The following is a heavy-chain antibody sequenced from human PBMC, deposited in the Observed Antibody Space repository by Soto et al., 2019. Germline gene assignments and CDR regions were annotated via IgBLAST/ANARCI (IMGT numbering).Heavy chain of an antibody. CDR2: ISGSGGST. Sequence: HPGGSLRLSCAASGFTFSSYAMSWVRQAPGKGLEWVSAISGSGGSTYYADSVKGRFTISRDNSKNTLYLQMNSLRAEDTAVYYCAKDTPTHIVVVVVYFDYWGQGTLVTVSS. J-gene: IGHJ4*02. D-gene: IGHD2-15*01. CDR3: AKDTPTHIVVVVVYFDY. CDR1: GFTFSSYA. V-gene: IGHV3-23*01.